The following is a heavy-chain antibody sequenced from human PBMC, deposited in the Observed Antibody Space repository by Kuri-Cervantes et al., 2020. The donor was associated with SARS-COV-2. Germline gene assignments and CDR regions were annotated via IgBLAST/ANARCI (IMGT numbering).Heavy chain of an antibody. D-gene: IGHD2-15*01. V-gene: IGHV4-61*02. J-gene: IGHJ3*02. CDR3: ASSGHQVAFDI. Sequence: LRLSCTVSGGSISSGSYYWSWIRQPAGKGLEWIGRIYTSGSTNYNPSLKSRVTISVDTSKNQFSLKLSSVTAADTAVYYCASSGHQVAFDIWGQGTMVTVS. CDR2: IYTSGST. CDR1: GGSISSGSYY.